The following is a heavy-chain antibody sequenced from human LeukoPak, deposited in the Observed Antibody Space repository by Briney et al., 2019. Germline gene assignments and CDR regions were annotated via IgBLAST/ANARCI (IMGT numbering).Heavy chain of an antibody. Sequence: PGGSQRLSCAASGFTFSSNAMSRVRQAPGKGLEWVSGISGSGGSTYYADSVKGRFTISRDNSKITLYLQMNSLRAEDTAVYYCAKPRGSTFNYYFDYWGQGTLVTVSS. CDR3: AKPRGSTFNYYFDY. CDR2: ISGSGGST. V-gene: IGHV3-23*01. J-gene: IGHJ4*02. D-gene: IGHD5-24*01. CDR1: GFTFSSNA.